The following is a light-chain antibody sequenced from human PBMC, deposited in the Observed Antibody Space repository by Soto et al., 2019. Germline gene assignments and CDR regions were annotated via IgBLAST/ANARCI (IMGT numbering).Light chain of an antibody. Sequence: QSVLTQPASVSGSPGQSITISCTGISSDVGGYNYVSWYQQHPGKAPKLMIYDVSNRPSGVSNRFSGSKSANTASLTISGLQAEDEADYYCSSYTGSSTYVVFGGGTKLTVL. CDR1: SSDVGGYNY. CDR2: DVS. J-gene: IGLJ2*01. V-gene: IGLV2-14*01. CDR3: SSYTGSSTYVV.